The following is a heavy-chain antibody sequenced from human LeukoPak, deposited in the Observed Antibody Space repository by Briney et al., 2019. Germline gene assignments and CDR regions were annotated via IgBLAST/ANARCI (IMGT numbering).Heavy chain of an antibody. CDR1: GGTFSSCA. CDR3: ARGGLQLYYYYYGMDV. V-gene: IGHV1-69*05. CDR2: IIPIFGTA. J-gene: IGHJ6*02. Sequence: SVKVSCKASGGTFSSCAISWVRQAPGQGLEWMGGIIPIFGTANYAQKLQGRVTMTTDTSTSTAYMELRSLRSDDTAVYYCARGGLQLYYYYYGMDVWGQGTTVTVSS. D-gene: IGHD5-18*01.